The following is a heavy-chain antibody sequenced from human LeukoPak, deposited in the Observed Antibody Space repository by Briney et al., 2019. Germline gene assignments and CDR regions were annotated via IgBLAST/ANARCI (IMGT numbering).Heavy chain of an antibody. J-gene: IGHJ4*02. V-gene: IGHV3-11*01. CDR2: ISSSGDTI. CDR1: GFTFSDYY. D-gene: IGHD4-17*01. Sequence: PGGSLRLSCAASGFTFSDYYMNWIRQAPLKGLEWVSYISSSGDTIYYADSVKGRFTISRDNAKNSLYLQMNSLRAEDTAVYYCAKAISRTVTTFDYWGQGTLVTVSS. CDR3: AKAISRTVTTFDY.